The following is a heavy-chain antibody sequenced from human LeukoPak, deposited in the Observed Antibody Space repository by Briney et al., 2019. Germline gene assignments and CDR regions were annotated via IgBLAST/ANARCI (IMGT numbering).Heavy chain of an antibody. V-gene: IGHV3-33*01. D-gene: IGHD4-11*01. CDR1: GFIFSHHG. Sequence: GGSLRLSCAASGFIFSHHGMHWVRQAPGKGLEWVAVIWSDSNNRFYADSVKGRFTISRENSQNTVFLQMNSLRVKDTAIYYCARDDQRGFDYSNSLKIGGHGTLVTVSS. CDR2: IWSDSNNR. CDR3: ARDDQRGFDYSNSLKI. J-gene: IGHJ4*01.